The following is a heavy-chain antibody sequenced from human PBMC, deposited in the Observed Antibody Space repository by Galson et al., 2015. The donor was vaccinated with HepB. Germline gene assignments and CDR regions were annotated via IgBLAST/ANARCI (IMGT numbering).Heavy chain of an antibody. J-gene: IGHJ4*02. Sequence: SLRLSCAASGFTFSNVWMSWVRQAPGKGLDWVGRIKSKTDGGTTDYGAPVKDRFIISRDDSKNTLYLQMNSLKTDDTAVYYCTTFTIIRGVRGYWGQGTLVTVSS. CDR2: IKSKTDGGTT. V-gene: IGHV3-15*01. D-gene: IGHD3-10*01. CDR3: TTFTIIRGVRGY. CDR1: GFTFSNVW.